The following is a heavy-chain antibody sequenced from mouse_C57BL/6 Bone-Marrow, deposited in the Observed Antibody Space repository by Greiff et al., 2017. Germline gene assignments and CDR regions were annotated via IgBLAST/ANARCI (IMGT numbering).Heavy chain of an antibody. Sequence: QVQLQQPGAELVMPGASVKLSCKASGYTFTSYWMHWVKQRPGQGLEWIGEIDPSDSYTNYNQKFKGKSTLTVDKSSSTAYMQLSSLTSEDSAVYYCARKDWDEYAMDYWGQGTSVTVYS. J-gene: IGHJ4*01. CDR1: GYTFTSYW. CDR2: IDPSDSYT. V-gene: IGHV1-69*01. CDR3: ARKDWDEYAMDY. D-gene: IGHD4-1*01.